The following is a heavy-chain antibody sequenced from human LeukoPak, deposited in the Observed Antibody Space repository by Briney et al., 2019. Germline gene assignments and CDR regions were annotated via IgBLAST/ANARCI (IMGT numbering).Heavy chain of an antibody. CDR2: ISYDGSNK. CDR1: GFTFSSYG. J-gene: IGHJ4*02. V-gene: IGHV3-30*18. CDR3: AKDSGYDFNVFDY. D-gene: IGHD5-12*01. Sequence: GGSLRLSCAASGFTFSSYGMHWVRQAPGKGLEWVAVISYDGSNKYYADSVKGRFTISRDNSKNTLYLQMNSLGAEDTAVYYCAKDSGYDFNVFDYWGQGTLVTVSS.